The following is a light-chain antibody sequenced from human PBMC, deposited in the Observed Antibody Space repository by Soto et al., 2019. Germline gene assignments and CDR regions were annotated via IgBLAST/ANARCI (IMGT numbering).Light chain of an antibody. CDR2: VNSDGSH. J-gene: IGLJ3*02. CDR3: QTWGTGGV. Sequence: QPVLTQSPSASASLGASVKLTCTLSSGHNIYAIAWHQQQPEKGPRYLMKVNSDGSHSKGDGIPDRFSGSSSGAERYLTISSLQSEDEADYYCQTWGTGGVFGGGTKVTVL. V-gene: IGLV4-69*01. CDR1: SGHNIYA.